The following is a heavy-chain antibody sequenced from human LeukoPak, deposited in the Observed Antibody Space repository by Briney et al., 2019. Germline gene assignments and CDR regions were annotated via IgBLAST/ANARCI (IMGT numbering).Heavy chain of an antibody. Sequence: GGSLRLSCAASGFTFSSYGMHWVRQAPGKGLEWVTFTRYDGGNKYHADSVKGRFTISKDYSTSTLYLQMNSLRAEDTAVYYCAKVESYWYFDLWGRGTLVTVSS. CDR1: GFTFSSYG. V-gene: IGHV3-30*02. CDR3: AKVESYWYFDL. J-gene: IGHJ2*01. CDR2: TRYDGGNK.